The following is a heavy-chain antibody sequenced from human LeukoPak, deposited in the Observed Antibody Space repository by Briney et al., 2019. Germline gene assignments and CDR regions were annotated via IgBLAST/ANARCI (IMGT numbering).Heavy chain of an antibody. D-gene: IGHD3-3*01. V-gene: IGHV3-74*01. Sequence: GGSLRLSCAASGFTFSSYWMHWVHHAPGKGLVWVSRINSDGSSTSYADSVRGRFTISRDNSKNTLYLQMNSLRAEDTAVYYCAKDRRFGFGVVIFGRRAFDIWGQGTMVTVSS. CDR1: GFTFSSYW. CDR3: AKDRRFGFGVVIFGRRAFDI. CDR2: INSDGSST. J-gene: IGHJ3*02.